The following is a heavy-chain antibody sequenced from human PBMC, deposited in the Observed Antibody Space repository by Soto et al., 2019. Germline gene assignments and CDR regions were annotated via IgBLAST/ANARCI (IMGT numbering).Heavy chain of an antibody. Sequence: XESLLLSCAASGFTFSSYAMSWVRQAPGKGLEWVSAISGSGGSTYYADSVKGRFTISRDNSKNTLYLQMNSLRAEDTAVYYCAKYGWIFGVVIRSDYYYYGMDVWGQGTTVTVSS. CDR1: GFTFSSYA. J-gene: IGHJ6*02. CDR3: AKYGWIFGVVIRSDYYYYGMDV. CDR2: ISGSGGST. V-gene: IGHV3-23*01. D-gene: IGHD3-3*01.